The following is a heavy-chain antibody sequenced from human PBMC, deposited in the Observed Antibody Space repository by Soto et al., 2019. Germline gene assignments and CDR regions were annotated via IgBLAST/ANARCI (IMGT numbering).Heavy chain of an antibody. CDR2: IITLFGTS. J-gene: IGHJ4*02. CDR1: GGTFSSHS. Sequence: SVKVSCKASGGTFSSHSINWVRQAPGQGLEWMGGIITLFGTSNYAQNFQGRVTITADQSTSTAYMELNSLTSDDTAVCYCAREVGYGDFSAALLDWGQGTLVTVSS. CDR3: AREVGYGDFSAALLD. V-gene: IGHV1-69*13. D-gene: IGHD2-21*02.